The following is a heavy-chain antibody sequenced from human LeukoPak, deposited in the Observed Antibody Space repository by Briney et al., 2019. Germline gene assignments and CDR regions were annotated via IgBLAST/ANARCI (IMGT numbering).Heavy chain of an antibody. J-gene: IGHJ4*02. V-gene: IGHV4-34*01. CDR3: ARSRLGGIVVVPAARRLLFDY. Sequence: SETLPLTCAVYGGSFSGYYWSWIRQPPGKGLEWIGEINHSGSTNYNPSLKSRVTISVDTSKNQFSLKLSSVTAADTAVYYCARSRLGGIVVVPAARRLLFDYWGQGTLVTVSS. D-gene: IGHD2-2*01. CDR1: GGSFSGYY. CDR2: INHSGST.